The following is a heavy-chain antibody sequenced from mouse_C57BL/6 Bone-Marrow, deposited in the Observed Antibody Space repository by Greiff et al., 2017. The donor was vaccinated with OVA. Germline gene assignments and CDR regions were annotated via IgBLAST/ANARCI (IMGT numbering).Heavy chain of an antibody. Sequence: EVKLMESGAELVRPGSSVKMSCKTSGYTFTSYGINWVKQRPGQGLEWIGYIYIGSGYTEYNEKFKGKATLTSDTSSSTAYMQISSLTSEDSAIYFCAKGDCHCYWGQGTTLTFSS. CDR3: AKGDCHCY. D-gene: IGHD3-3*01. CDR1: GYTFTSYG. CDR2: IYIGSGYT. J-gene: IGHJ2*01. V-gene: IGHV1-58*01.